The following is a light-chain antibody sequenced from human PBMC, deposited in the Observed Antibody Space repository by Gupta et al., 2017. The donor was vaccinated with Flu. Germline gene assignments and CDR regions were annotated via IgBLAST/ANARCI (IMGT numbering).Light chain of an antibody. CDR2: EVS. CDR3: SSDTSSSTWV. Sequence: SALTQPASVSGSPGQSITISCTGTSSDVGGYNYVSWYQQHPGKAPKLMLYEVSKRPSGVSNRFSGSKSGNTASLTISGLQAEDEADYYCSSDTSSSTWVFGGGTKLTVL. V-gene: IGLV2-14*01. J-gene: IGLJ3*02. CDR1: SSDVGGYNY.